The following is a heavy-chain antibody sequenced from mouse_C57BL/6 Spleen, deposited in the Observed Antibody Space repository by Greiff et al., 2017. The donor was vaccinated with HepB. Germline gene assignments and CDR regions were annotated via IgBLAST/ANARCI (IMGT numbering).Heavy chain of an antibody. V-gene: IGHV5-17*01. CDR1: GFTFSDYG. J-gene: IGHJ3*01. Sequence: EVKLVESGGGLVKPGGSLKLSCAASGFTFSDYGMHWVRQAPEKGLEWVAYISSGSSTIYYAATVKGRFTISRDNAKNTLFLQMTSLRSEDTAMYYCARGDYDYDAWFAYWGQGTLVTVSA. D-gene: IGHD2-4*01. CDR3: ARGDYDYDAWFAY. CDR2: ISSGSSTI.